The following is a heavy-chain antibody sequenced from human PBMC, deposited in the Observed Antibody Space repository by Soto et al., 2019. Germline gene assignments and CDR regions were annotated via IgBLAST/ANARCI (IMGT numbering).Heavy chain of an antibody. V-gene: IGHV3-33*01. CDR3: ARRVLGHSSWYNWFDP. CDR1: GFTFSNYG. D-gene: IGHD6-13*01. J-gene: IGHJ5*02. CDR2: IWYDGSNK. Sequence: GGSLRLSCAASGFTFSNYGMHWVRQAPGKGLEWVAVIWYDGSNKYYADSVKGRFTISRDNSKNTLYLQMNSLRAEDTAVYYCARRVLGHSSWYNWFDPWGQGTLVTVSS.